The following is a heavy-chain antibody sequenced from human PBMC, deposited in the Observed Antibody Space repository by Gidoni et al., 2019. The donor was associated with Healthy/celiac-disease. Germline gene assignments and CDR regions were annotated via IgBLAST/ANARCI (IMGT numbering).Heavy chain of an antibody. J-gene: IGHJ6*03. CDR2: IVVGSGNT. CDR3: AADSEVYYYYMDV. Sequence: QMQLVQSGPEVTKPGTSVKVSCKASGCTFTSSAMQWVRQARGQRLEWIGWIVVGSGNTNYAQKFQERVTITRDMSTSTAYMELSSLRSEDTAVYYCAADSEVYYYYMDVWGKGTTVTVSS. CDR1: GCTFTSSA. V-gene: IGHV1-58*02. D-gene: IGHD1-26*01.